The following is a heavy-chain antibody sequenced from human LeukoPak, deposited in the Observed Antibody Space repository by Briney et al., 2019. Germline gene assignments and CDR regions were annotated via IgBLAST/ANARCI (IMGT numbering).Heavy chain of an antibody. CDR1: HFTFTTYW. J-gene: IGHJ4*02. V-gene: IGHV3-7*03. CDR3: ATHIAEATALHY. D-gene: IGHD6-13*01. Sequence: HSGGSLRLSCTASHFTFTTYWMSWVRQAPGKGLEWVANIKPDGSEKYYVDSVKGRFTISRDNAKNSLYLQMNTLRAEDTAVYYCATHIAEATALHYWGQGTLVTVSS. CDR2: IKPDGSEK.